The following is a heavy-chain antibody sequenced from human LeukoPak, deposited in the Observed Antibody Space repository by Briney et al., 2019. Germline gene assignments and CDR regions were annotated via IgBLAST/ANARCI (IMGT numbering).Heavy chain of an antibody. CDR2: IYHSGST. D-gene: IGHD3-22*01. Sequence: SETLSLTCTVSGYSISSGYYWGWIRQPPGKGLEWIGSIYHSGSTYYNPSLKSRVTISVDTPKNQFSLKLSSVTAADTAAYYCARHKSPHSSGYRPAKKLGYYYMDVWGKGTTVTISS. V-gene: IGHV4-38-2*02. J-gene: IGHJ6*03. CDR1: GYSISSGYY. CDR3: ARHKSPHSSGYRPAKKLGYYYMDV.